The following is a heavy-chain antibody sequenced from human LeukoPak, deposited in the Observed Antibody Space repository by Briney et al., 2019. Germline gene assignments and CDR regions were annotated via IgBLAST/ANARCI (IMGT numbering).Heavy chain of an antibody. CDR1: GFTFSSSW. Sequence: GGSLRLSCAASGFTFSSSWMTWVRQAPGKGLEWVAHINEDGTDKYYVDSVTGRFTISRDNTKNSLYLQMSGLRDEDTAVYYCATWSNAWEFDYWGQGALVSVSS. J-gene: IGHJ4*02. D-gene: IGHD1-26*01. CDR2: INEDGTDK. CDR3: ATWSNAWEFDY. V-gene: IGHV3-7*05.